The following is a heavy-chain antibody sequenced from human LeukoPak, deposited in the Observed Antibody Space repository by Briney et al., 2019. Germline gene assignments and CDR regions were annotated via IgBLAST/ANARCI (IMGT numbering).Heavy chain of an antibody. CDR2: INPYSGDT. CDR3: TRVRHSGYDLDAFDI. J-gene: IGHJ3*02. D-gene: IGHD5-12*01. CDR1: GYTFTAYY. Sequence: ASVKVSCKASGYTFTAYYMHWVRQAPGQGLEWMGWINPYSGDTNYAQRFQGRVTMTRDTSISTAYMELSRLRSDDTAVYYCTRVRHSGYDLDAFDIWGQGTMVTVSS. V-gene: IGHV1-2*02.